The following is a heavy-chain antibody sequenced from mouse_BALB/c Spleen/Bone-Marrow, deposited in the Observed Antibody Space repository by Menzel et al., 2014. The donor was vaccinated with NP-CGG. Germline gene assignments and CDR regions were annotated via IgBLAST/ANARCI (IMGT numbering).Heavy chain of an antibody. V-gene: IGHV5-6-3*01. CDR1: GFTFSSYG. Sequence: VQLQQSGGGLVQPGGSLKLSCAASGFTFSSYGMSWVRQTPGKRLESVATINNDGGSTYYPDSVKGRFTISRDNAQXTLYLQMSSLKSEDTAIFYCARDRPYFGYDYWGQGTTLTVSS. J-gene: IGHJ2*01. CDR2: INNDGGST. CDR3: ARDRPYFGYDY. D-gene: IGHD1-2*01.